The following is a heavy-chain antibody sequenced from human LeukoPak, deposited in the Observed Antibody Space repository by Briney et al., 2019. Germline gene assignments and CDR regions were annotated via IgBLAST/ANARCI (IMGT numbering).Heavy chain of an antibody. D-gene: IGHD3-10*01. CDR3: AIASREYYYQYYMGV. V-gene: IGHV3-21*06. Sequence: TGGSLRLSCTASGFTFSIYSMNWVRQAPGKGLEWVASISSSSSFITYADSVKGRFAISRDNAKNSLYLQKNNLRVDVTAVYYCAIASREYYYQYYMGVCGKGTPVTVSS. CDR2: ISSSSSFI. CDR1: GFTFSIYS. J-gene: IGHJ6*03.